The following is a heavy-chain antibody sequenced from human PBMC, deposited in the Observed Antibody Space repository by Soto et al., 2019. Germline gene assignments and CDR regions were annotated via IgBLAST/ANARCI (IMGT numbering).Heavy chain of an antibody. V-gene: IGHV3-53*02. D-gene: IGHD6-13*01. CDR2: IYSGGST. CDR1: GFTVSSNY. CDR3: ARVATAGAAAGIHYYYCMDV. J-gene: IGHJ6*02. Sequence: EVQLVETGGGLIQPGGSLRLSCAASGFTVSSNYMSWVRQAPGKGLEWVSVIYSGGSTYYADSVKGRFTISRDNSKNTLYLQMNSLRAEDTAAYYCARVATAGAAAGIHYYYCMDVWGQGTTVTVSS.